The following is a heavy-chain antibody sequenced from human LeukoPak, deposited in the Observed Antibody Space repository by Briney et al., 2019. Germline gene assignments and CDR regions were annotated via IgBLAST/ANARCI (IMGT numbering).Heavy chain of an antibody. V-gene: IGHV4-59*01. Sequence: SETLSLTCSVSGGSISSYYWSWIRQPPGKGLEWIGYMYHGGSPNYHPSLKSRVTISVDTSKNQFSLELSSVTAADTAVYYCARSYGGNRSLNYWGQGTLVTVSS. CDR2: MYHGGSP. J-gene: IGHJ4*02. CDR3: ARSYGGNRSLNY. D-gene: IGHD4-23*01. CDR1: GGSISSYY.